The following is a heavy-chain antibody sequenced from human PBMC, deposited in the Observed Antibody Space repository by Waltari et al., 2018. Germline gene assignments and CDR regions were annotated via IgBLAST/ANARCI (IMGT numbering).Heavy chain of an antibody. V-gene: IGHV4-34*01. CDR1: GFTFSSYS. Sequence: VQLVESGGGLVQPGGSLRLSCAASGFTFSSYSMNWVRQAPGKGLEWIGEINHSGSTNYNPSLKSRVTISVDTSKNQFSLKLSSVTAADTAVYYSARAPYSSSWYGYWGQGTLVTVSS. D-gene: IGHD6-13*01. CDR2: INHSGST. J-gene: IGHJ4*02. CDR3: ARAPYSSSWYGY.